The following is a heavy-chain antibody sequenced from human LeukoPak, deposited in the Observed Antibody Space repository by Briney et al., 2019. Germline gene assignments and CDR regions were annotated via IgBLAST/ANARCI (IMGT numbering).Heavy chain of an antibody. J-gene: IGHJ4*02. CDR1: GFTFSIFS. V-gene: IGHV3-21*01. CDR2: ISKNSNYI. CDR3: ARDRGSGWYGDLGY. Sequence: GGSLRLSCAASGFTFSIFSMNWVRQAPGRGLEWVSSISKNSNYIYYADSVKGRFTISRDNAKNSLYLEMNSLRAEDTAIYFCARDRGSGWYGDLGYWGQGTLVTVSS. D-gene: IGHD6-19*01.